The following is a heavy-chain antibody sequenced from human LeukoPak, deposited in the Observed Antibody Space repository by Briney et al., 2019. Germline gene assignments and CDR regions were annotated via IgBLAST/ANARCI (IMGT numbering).Heavy chain of an antibody. Sequence: ASVKVSCKTSGYTFTGYYMHWVRQAPGQGLEWMGWINPNSGGTNYAQKFQGRVTMTRDTSISTAYMELSRLRSDDTAVYYCARERNSGSYSHYYYMDVWGKGTTVTVSS. V-gene: IGHV1-2*02. CDR3: ARERNSGSYSHYYYMDV. CDR1: GYTFTGYY. CDR2: INPNSGGT. D-gene: IGHD1-26*01. J-gene: IGHJ6*03.